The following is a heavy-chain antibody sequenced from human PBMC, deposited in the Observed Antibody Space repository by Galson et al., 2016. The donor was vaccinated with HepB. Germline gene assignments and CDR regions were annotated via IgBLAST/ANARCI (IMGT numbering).Heavy chain of an antibody. V-gene: IGHV1-3*01. CDR1: GYTFTSYT. J-gene: IGHJ4*02. CDR3: ARGSRPSYYYDTSGYYTHYDY. Sequence: SVKVSCKASGYTFTSYTIHWVRQAPGQRLEWMGWINAGNGNTKSSQKFQDRVSITRDTSASTAYMELSSLRSEDTAVFYCARGSRPSYYYDTSGYYTHYDYWGQGTLVTVSS. D-gene: IGHD3-22*01. CDR2: INAGNGNT.